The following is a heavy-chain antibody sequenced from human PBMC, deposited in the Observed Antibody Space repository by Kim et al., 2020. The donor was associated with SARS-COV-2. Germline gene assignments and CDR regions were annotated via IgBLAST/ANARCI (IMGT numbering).Heavy chain of an antibody. D-gene: IGHD6-19*01. CDR3: AMEPYSSGWVTPPRWFDP. V-gene: IGHV4-39*07. CDR2: IYYSGST. Sequence: SETLSLTCTVSGGSISSSSYYWGWIRQPPGKGLEWIGSIYYSGSTYYNPSLKSRVTISVDTSKNQFSLKLSSVTAADTAVYYCAMEPYSSGWVTPPRWFDPWGQGTLVTVSS. J-gene: IGHJ5*02. CDR1: GGSISSSSYY.